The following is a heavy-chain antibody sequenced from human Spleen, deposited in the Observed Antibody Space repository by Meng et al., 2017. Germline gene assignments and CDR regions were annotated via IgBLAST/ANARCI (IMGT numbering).Heavy chain of an antibody. CDR1: GGSISSGGYY. V-gene: IGHV4-31*03. J-gene: IGHJ4*02. CDR3: VRGGTFTDFDY. Sequence: SETLSLTCPVSGGSISSGGYYWSWIRQHPGKGLEWIGYIYYSRSTYYNPSLKSRVTISVDTSKKKFSLKLSSVTAADTAVYYCVRGGTFTDFDYWGQGTMVTVSS. D-gene: IGHD3-16*01. CDR2: IYYSRST.